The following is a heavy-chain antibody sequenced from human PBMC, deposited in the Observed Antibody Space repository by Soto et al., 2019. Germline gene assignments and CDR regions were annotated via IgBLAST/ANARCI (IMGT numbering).Heavy chain of an antibody. D-gene: IGHD2-2*01. V-gene: IGHV1-46*03. Sequence: QVQLVQSGAEVKKPGASVKVSCKASGYTFTSYYMHWVRQAPGQGLEWMGIINPSGGSTSYAQKCQGRVTMTRDTSTSTVYMELSSLRSEDTAVYYCARDGGSIVVVPGSWFDPWGQGTLVTVSS. CDR1: GYTFTSYY. CDR2: INPSGGST. CDR3: ARDGGSIVVVPGSWFDP. J-gene: IGHJ5*02.